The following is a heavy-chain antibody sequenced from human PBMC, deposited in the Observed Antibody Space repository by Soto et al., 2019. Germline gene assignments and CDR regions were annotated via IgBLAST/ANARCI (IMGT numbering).Heavy chain of an antibody. CDR2: IYRSGST. J-gene: IGHJ4*02. CDR3: VRKAAPTRDVDY. D-gene: IGHD2-15*01. V-gene: IGHV4-4*02. CDR1: GDSINSDKW. Sequence: QVQLQESGPGLVIPSGTLSLTCAVFGDSINSDKWWNWVRQPPGKGLEWIGEIYRSGSTNYNPSFKSRVTISLDKSENQFSLKLGSVTAADTAVYYCVRKAAPTRDVDYWGQGTLVTVSS.